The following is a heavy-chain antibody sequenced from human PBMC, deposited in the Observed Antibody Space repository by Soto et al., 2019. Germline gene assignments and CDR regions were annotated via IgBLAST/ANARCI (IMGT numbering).Heavy chain of an antibody. Sequence: QMQLVQSEAEVKKPGSSVKVSCTSFGGTIKDYAINWVRQAPGQGLEWMGGIIPLFDAADYAQQFQGRVTISADASTKSIYMDLSRLRSEDTAVYYCAGAWGRTGDGPNKGGGNMWSEWTAVTVCS. V-gene: IGHV1-69*01. CDR2: IIPLFDAA. CDR3: AGAWGRTGDGPNKGGGNM. J-gene: IGHJ3*02. CDR1: GGTIKDYA. D-gene: IGHD2-15*01.